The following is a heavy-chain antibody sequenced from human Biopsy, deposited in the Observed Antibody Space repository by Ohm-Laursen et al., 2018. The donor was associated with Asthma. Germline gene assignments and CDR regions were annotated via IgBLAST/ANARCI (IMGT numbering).Heavy chain of an antibody. D-gene: IGHD4-23*01. CDR1: GDSISSYH. J-gene: IGHJ1*01. CDR3: ARGVVYGGDSYAEYFQH. V-gene: IGHV4-59*01. Sequence: GTLSLTCTVSGDSISSYHWSWIRQPRGKGLEWVGYDFYVGATNYNPSLKSRVTISVDTSKNQFFLRLSSVTAADTAVYYCARGVVYGGDSYAEYFQHWGQGTLVTVSS. CDR2: DFYVGAT.